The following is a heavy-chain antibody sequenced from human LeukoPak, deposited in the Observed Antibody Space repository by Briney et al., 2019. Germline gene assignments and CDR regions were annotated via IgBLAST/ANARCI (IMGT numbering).Heavy chain of an antibody. CDR1: RYTFTDYY. CDR2: INPNSGGT. J-gene: IGHJ4*02. Sequence: ASVKVSCKASRYTFTDYYMHWVRQAPGQGLEWMGWINPNSGGTNYAQNFQGRVTMTRDTSISTAYMELSRLRSDDTGVYYCARDKSWDYWGQGTLVTVSS. CDR3: ARDKSWDY. V-gene: IGHV1-2*02.